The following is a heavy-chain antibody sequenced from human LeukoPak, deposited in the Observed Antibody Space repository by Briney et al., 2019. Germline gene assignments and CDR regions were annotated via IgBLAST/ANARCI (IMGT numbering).Heavy chain of an antibody. Sequence: SETLSLTCTVSGGSISSYYWSWIRQPAGKGLEWIGRIYTSGSTNYNPSLKSRVTMSVDTSKNQFSLKLSSVTAADTAVYYCARSGSSGWSLPYYFDYWGQGTLVTVPS. CDR3: ARSGSSGWSLPYYFDY. V-gene: IGHV4-4*07. J-gene: IGHJ4*02. CDR1: GGSISSYY. D-gene: IGHD6-19*01. CDR2: IYTSGST.